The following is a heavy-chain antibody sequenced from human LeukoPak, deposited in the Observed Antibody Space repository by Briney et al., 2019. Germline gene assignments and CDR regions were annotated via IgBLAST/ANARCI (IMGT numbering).Heavy chain of an antibody. J-gene: IGHJ3*02. CDR1: GYTFTNYG. V-gene: IGHV1-18*01. D-gene: IGHD6-19*01. Sequence: ASVKVSCKASGYTFTNYGISWVRQAPGQDLEWMGWISTYNGNSNYAQKLQDRVTMTTDTSTATAHLDLRNLRSDDTAVYYCARAGGWAREDYKGDAFDIWGQGTIVTVSS. CDR2: ISTYNGNS. CDR3: ARAGGWAREDYKGDAFDI.